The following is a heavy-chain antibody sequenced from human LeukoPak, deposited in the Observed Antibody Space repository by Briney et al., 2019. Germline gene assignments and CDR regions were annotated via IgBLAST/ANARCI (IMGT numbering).Heavy chain of an antibody. J-gene: IGHJ4*02. CDR3: ARERRQWLAFDY. Sequence: ASVKVSCTASGYTFTSYAMHWVRQAPGQRLEWMGWINAGNGNTKYSQKFQGRVTITRDTSASTAYMELSSLRSEDTAVYYCARERRQWLAFDYWGQGTLVTVSS. D-gene: IGHD6-19*01. CDR2: INAGNGNT. CDR1: GYTFTSYA. V-gene: IGHV1-3*01.